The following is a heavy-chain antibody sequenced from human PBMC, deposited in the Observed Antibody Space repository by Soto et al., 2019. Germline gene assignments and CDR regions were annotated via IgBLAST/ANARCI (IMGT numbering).Heavy chain of an antibody. CDR3: ARALVVVTTTHLYYYGVYR. J-gene: IGHJ6*01. D-gene: IGHD2-21*02. CDR2: IYYSGGT. CDR1: GGSIRSDGYY. Sequence: SETLSLTCTVSGGSIRSDGYYWSWVRQHPGKGLEYIGYIYYSGGTYYNPSLMSRVTISLVTSESQFSLKLSSVTAAATAVYYCARALVVVTTTHLYYYGVYRWGRRTTV. V-gene: IGHV4-31*03.